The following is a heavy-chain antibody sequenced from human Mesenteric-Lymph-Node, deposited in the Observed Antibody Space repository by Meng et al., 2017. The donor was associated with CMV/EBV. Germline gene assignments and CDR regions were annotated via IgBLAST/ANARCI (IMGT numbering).Heavy chain of an antibody. V-gene: IGHV4-39*01. CDR1: GDSIRNSTYY. D-gene: IGHD3-22*01. Sequence: LGGLGPGLVKPSGSLSRSCLVSGDSIRNSTYYWTWIRQPPGKVLEWIGSVHHSGTTYCNPSLKGRLTISVDTSANLFSLRLTTVTAADTATYYCARRGNYDSDYSEYWGQGTLVTVSS. J-gene: IGHJ4*02. CDR2: VHHSGTT. CDR3: ARRGNYDSDYSEY.